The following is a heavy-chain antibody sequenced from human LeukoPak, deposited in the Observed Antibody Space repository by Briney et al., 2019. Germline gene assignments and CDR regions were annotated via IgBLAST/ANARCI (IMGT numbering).Heavy chain of an antibody. Sequence: ASVKVSCKASGYTFTGYYMHWVRQAPGQGLEWMGWINPNSGGTNYAQKFQGRVTMTRDTSTSTAYMELSRLRSDDTAVYYCARVDYYYYYYMDVWGKGTTVTVSS. CDR1: GYTFTGYY. J-gene: IGHJ6*03. CDR2: INPNSGGT. V-gene: IGHV1-2*02. CDR3: ARVDYYYYYYMDV.